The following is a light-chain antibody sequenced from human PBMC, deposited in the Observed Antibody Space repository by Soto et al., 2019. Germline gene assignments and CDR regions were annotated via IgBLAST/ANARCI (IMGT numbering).Light chain of an antibody. CDR3: QQYNSYSPDT. Sequence: DIQMTQSPSTLSASVGDRVTITCRASQSISSWLAWYQQKPGKAPKLLIYDASSLESGVPSRFSGSGSGTEFTLTISSMQPDYFATYYCQQYNSYSPDTFGQGTKLEIK. V-gene: IGKV1-5*01. CDR1: QSISSW. CDR2: DAS. J-gene: IGKJ2*01.